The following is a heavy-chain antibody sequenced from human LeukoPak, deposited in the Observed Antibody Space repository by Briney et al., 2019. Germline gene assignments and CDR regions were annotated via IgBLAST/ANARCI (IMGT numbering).Heavy chain of an antibody. CDR3: AKDKDIVVVPAAKAFDY. D-gene: IGHD2-2*01. CDR2: ISGSGGST. Sequence: GGSLRLSCAASGFTFGSYAMSWVRQAPGKGLEWVSAISGSGGSTYYADSVKGRFTISRDNSKNTLYLQMNSLRAEDTAVYYCAKDKDIVVVPAAKAFDYWGQGTLVAVSP. J-gene: IGHJ4*02. V-gene: IGHV3-23*01. CDR1: GFTFGSYA.